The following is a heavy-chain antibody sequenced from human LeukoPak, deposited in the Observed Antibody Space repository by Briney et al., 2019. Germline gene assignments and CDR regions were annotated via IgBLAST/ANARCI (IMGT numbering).Heavy chain of an antibody. CDR1: GGSISSYY. Sequence: SETLSLTCTVSGGSISSYYWSWIRQPPGKGLEWIGHIYYSGRTNYNPSLESRVTISVDTSKNQISLKLSSVTAADTAVYYCARGPLTGYWGQGTLVTVSS. V-gene: IGHV4-59*08. CDR3: ARGPLTGY. J-gene: IGHJ4*02. CDR2: IYYSGRT. D-gene: IGHD3-9*01.